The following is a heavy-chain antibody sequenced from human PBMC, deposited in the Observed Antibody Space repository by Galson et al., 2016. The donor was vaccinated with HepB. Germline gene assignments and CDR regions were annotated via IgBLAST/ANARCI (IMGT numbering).Heavy chain of an antibody. CDR2: INPSNDYT. J-gene: IGHJ6*02. CDR3: AREAGRLGDGQIDV. V-gene: IGHV1-46*02. D-gene: IGHD3-16*01. CDR1: GYTFNIYY. Sequence: SVKVSCKASGYTFNIYYMHWVRQAPGQGLEWMGIINPSNDYTSYAQDFQGRVTMTRDTSTSTVYMELSGLRSEDTAVYYCAREAGRLGDGQIDVWGQGTTVTVSS.